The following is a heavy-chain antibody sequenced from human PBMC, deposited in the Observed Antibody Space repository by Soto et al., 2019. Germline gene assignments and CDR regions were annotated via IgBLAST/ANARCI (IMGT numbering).Heavy chain of an antibody. V-gene: IGHV5-51*01. J-gene: IGHJ4*02. CDR1: GYNFNTYW. D-gene: IGHD5-12*01. CDR3: ATSTVSYVDIVSSTTRGYFDR. CDR2: IYPGDSDT. Sequence: PGESLKISCEGSGYNFNTYWIGWVRQMPGKGLEWMALIYPGDSDTRYSPSFEGQVTLSVDRSISTAYLQWSSLKASDTAIYYCATSTVSYVDIVSSTTRGYFDRWGQGTLVTVSS.